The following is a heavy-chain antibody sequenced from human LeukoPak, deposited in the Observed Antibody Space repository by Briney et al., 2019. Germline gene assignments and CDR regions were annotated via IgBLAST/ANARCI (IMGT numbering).Heavy chain of an antibody. D-gene: IGHD6-13*01. CDR3: ARDQVAAAGLFDY. Sequence: GGSLRLSCAASGFTFSSYEVNWVRQAPGKGLEWVSYISSSGSTIYYADSVKGRFTISRDNAKNSLYLQMNSLRAEDTAVYYCARDQVAAAGLFDYWGQGTLVTVSS. J-gene: IGHJ4*02. CDR2: ISSSGSTI. V-gene: IGHV3-48*03. CDR1: GFTFSSYE.